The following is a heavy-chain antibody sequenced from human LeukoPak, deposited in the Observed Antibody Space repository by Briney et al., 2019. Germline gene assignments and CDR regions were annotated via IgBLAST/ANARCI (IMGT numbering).Heavy chain of an antibody. CDR2: IYPGDSDT. Sequence: GESLKISCKGSGYSFTSYWIGWVRQMPGKGLEWMGIIYPGDSDTRYSPSFQGQVTISADKSISTAYLQWSSLKASDTAMYYCARHSGSANYDFWSGYYGSWFDPWGQGTLVTVSS. CDR3: ARHSGSANYDFWSGYYGSWFDP. D-gene: IGHD3-3*01. V-gene: IGHV5-51*01. J-gene: IGHJ5*02. CDR1: GYSFTSYW.